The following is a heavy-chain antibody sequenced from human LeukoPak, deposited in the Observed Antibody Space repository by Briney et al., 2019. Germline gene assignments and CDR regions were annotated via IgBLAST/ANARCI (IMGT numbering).Heavy chain of an antibody. D-gene: IGHD1-26*01. V-gene: IGHV1-69*05. CDR2: IIPIFGTA. J-gene: IGHJ3*02. CDR3: ARDFSEWGSHGAFDI. Sequence: SVKVSSKASGGTFSIYTISWVRQTPGQGLERMGGIIPIFGTANYTQKFQGRVPITTDESTSTAYMELSSLRSEDTAVYYCARDFSEWGSHGAFDIWGQGTMVTVSS. CDR1: GGTFSIYT.